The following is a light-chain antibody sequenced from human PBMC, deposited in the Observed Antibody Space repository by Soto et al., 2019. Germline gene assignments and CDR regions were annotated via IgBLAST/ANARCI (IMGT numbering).Light chain of an antibody. CDR1: SSDVGSYNY. V-gene: IGLV2-11*01. J-gene: IGLJ3*02. CDR3: CSYTGSYTWV. Sequence: QSVLTQPRSVSGSPGQSVTISCTGTSSDVGSYNYVSWYQQHPGKAPKFMIYDVNKRPSGVPDRFSGSKSGNTASLTISGLQAEDEADYYCCSYTGSYTWVFGGGTKLTVL. CDR2: DVN.